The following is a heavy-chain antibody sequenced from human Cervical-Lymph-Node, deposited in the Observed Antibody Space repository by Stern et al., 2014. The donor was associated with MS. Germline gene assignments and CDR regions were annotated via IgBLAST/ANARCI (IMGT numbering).Heavy chain of an antibody. CDR1: GFSLSNARMG. Sequence: QITLKESGPVLVNPTETLTLTCTVSGFSLSNARMGVSWIRQPPGNALEWLVHTFLNDEKSYSTSLKGRLTISKDTSKSQVVLTMTHMDPVDTATYYCARMMQHLAGDAFDIWGQGTMVSVSS. CDR3: ARMMQHLAGDAFDI. CDR2: TFLNDEK. J-gene: IGHJ3*02. D-gene: IGHD6-13*01. V-gene: IGHV2-26*01.